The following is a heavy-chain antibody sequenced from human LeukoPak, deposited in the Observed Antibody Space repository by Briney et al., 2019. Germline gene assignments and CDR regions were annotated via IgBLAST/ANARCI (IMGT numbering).Heavy chain of an antibody. J-gene: IGHJ4*02. Sequence: GSLRLSCAASGFTFSDYYMSWIRQAPGKGLEWVSYISLSGRAMYYADSVKGRFTISRDDAKNSLYLQMNSLRADDTAVYYCARWNTAFDYWGQGTLVTVSS. CDR1: GFTFSDYY. CDR3: ARWNTAFDY. CDR2: ISLSGRAM. V-gene: IGHV3-11*01. D-gene: IGHD1-1*01.